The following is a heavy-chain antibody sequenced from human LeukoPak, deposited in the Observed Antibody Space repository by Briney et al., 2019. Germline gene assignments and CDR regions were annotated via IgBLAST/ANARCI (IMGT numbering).Heavy chain of an antibody. Sequence: SVKVSRKASRGTFSSYTISSVRPAPGQGLEWMGGIIPIFGTANYAQKFQGRVTITTDESTSTAYMELSSLRSEDTAVYDCASGSTSPYYYYYYMDVWGKGTTVTVSS. J-gene: IGHJ6*03. V-gene: IGHV1-69*05. CDR2: IIPIFGTA. CDR3: ASGSTSPYYYYYYMDV. CDR1: RGTFSSYT. D-gene: IGHD2-2*01.